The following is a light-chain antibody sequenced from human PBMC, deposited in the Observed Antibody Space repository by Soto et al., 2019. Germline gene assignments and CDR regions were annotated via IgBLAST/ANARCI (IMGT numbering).Light chain of an antibody. CDR1: SSNIVSNT. CDR3: AEWDDSLNGPV. V-gene: IGLV1-44*01. Sequence: QPVLTQPPSASGTPGQRVTISCSGSSSNIVSNTVNWYQQLPGTAPKLLIYSSNQRPSGVPDRFSGSKSGTSASLAISGLQSEDEDDYYCAEWDDSLNGPVFGGGTKLTVL. CDR2: SSN. J-gene: IGLJ3*02.